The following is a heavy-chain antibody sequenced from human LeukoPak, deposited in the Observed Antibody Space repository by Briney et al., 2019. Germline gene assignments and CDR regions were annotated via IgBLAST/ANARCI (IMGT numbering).Heavy chain of an antibody. Sequence: AASVTVSCTASGYTFINYGITWVRQAPGQGLEWMGWISAYNGNTNYAQKLQGRVTMTTDTSTSTAYMEVTSLRSDDTAVYYCARDYYSGSYYGEYWGQGTLVTVSS. V-gene: IGHV1-18*01. CDR1: GYTFINYG. CDR3: ARDYYSGSYYGEY. D-gene: IGHD1-26*01. CDR2: ISAYNGNT. J-gene: IGHJ4*02.